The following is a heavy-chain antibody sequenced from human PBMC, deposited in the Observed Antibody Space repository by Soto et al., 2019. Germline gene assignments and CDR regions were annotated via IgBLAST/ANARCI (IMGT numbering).Heavy chain of an antibody. CDR3: ARDSTGYSSGWYPYVDDY. CDR1: GGTFSSYT. CDR2: IIPILGIA. V-gene: IGHV1-69*08. J-gene: IGHJ4*02. Sequence: QVQLVQSGAEVKKPGTSVKVSCKASGGTFSSYTISWVRQAPGQGLEWMGRIIPILGIANYAQKFQRRVTITADKSTSTAYMELSSLRSEDTAVYYCARDSTGYSSGWYPYVDDYWGQGTLVTVSS. D-gene: IGHD6-19*01.